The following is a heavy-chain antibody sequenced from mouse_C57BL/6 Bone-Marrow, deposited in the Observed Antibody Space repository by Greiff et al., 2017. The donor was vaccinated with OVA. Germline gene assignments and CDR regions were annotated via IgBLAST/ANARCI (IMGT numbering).Heavy chain of an antibody. V-gene: IGHV1-69*01. Sequence: QVQLQQPGAELVMPGASVKLSCKASGYTFTSYWMHWVKQRPGQGLEWIGEIDPSDSYTNYNQKFKGKSPLTVDKSSSTAYMQLSSLTSEDSAVYYCARPLLTTVVAPYAMDYWGQGTSVTVSS. CDR1: GYTFTSYW. D-gene: IGHD1-1*01. CDR3: ARPLLTTVVAPYAMDY. CDR2: IDPSDSYT. J-gene: IGHJ4*01.